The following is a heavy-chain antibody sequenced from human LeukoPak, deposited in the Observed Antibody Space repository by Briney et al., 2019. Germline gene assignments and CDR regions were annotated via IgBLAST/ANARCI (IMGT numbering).Heavy chain of an antibody. CDR1: GFTFSNYN. CDR3: ARDYGSGSYFIDY. J-gene: IGHJ4*02. CDR2: ISSSSSYI. D-gene: IGHD3-10*01. Sequence: PGGSLRLSCAASGFTFSNYNMNWVRQAPGKGLEWVSYISSSSSYIYYADSVKGRFTISRDNAKNSLYLQMNSLRAEDTAVYYCARDYGSGSYFIDYWGQGTLVTVSS. V-gene: IGHV3-21*01.